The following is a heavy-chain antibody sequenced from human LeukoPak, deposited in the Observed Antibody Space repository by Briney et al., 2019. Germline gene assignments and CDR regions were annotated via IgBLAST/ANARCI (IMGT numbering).Heavy chain of an antibody. CDR2: INHSGST. J-gene: IGHJ4*02. CDR3: ARARGYYANYFDY. D-gene: IGHD3-3*01. Sequence: SETLSLTCTVSGGSISSYYWIWIRQPPGKGLEWIGEINHSGSTNYNPSLKSRVTISVDTSKNQFSLKLSSVTAADTAVYYCARARGYYANYFDYWGQGTLVTVSS. V-gene: IGHV4-34*01. CDR1: GGSISSYY.